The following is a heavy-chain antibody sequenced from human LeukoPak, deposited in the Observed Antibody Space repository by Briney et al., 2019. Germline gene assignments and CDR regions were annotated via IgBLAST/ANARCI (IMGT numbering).Heavy chain of an antibody. Sequence: GASLKVSCKASGYTFTGYYMHWVRQAPGQGLEWMGWINPNSGDTNYAQKFQGRVTMTRDTSISTAYMELSGLRSADTAVYYCARGISSGWSDYWGQGTLVTVSS. V-gene: IGHV1-2*02. J-gene: IGHJ4*02. D-gene: IGHD6-19*01. CDR1: GYTFTGYY. CDR3: ARGISSGWSDY. CDR2: INPNSGDT.